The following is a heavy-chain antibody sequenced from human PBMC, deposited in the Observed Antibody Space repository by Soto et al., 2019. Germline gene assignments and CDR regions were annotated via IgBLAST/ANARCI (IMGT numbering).Heavy chain of an antibody. CDR3: ARERGFLIEALDI. V-gene: IGHV6-1*01. D-gene: IGHD2-21*01. J-gene: IGHJ3*02. Sequence: PSQTLSLTCGISGDSVSSNTATWNWIRQYPSRGLEWLGRTYYRSQWHNEYEESVKGRITISPDTSKNQLSLQLNSRSTEDTAVYYCARERGFLIEALDIWGRGTMVTVSS. CDR1: GDSVSSNTAT. CDR2: TYYRSQWHN.